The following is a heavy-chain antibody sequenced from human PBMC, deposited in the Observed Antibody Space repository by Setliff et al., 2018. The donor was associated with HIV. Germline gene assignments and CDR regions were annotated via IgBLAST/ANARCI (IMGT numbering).Heavy chain of an antibody. J-gene: IGHJ5*02. Sequence: SETLSLTCTVSGGSISSGTYYWGWIRQPPGKGLEWIGSIYYSGSTYYNPSLKSRITISVDTSKNQFSLKLSSVTAADTAVYYCARVGDYGSGGWFDPWGQGALVTVSS. V-gene: IGHV4-39*07. CDR3: ARVGDYGSGGWFDP. CDR1: GGSISSGTYY. CDR2: IYYSGST. D-gene: IGHD3-10*01.